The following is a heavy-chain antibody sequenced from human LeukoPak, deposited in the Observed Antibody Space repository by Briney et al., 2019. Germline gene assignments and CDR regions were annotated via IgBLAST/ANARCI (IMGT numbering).Heavy chain of an antibody. CDR2: IYSSGST. CDR3: AREFRTYYYDSSGFDY. V-gene: IGHV4-59*12. CDR1: GGSISSYY. Sequence: SETLSLTCTASGGSISSYYWSWIRQPPGKGLEWIGYIYSSGSTSYNPSLKSRITISVDTSKNQFSLKLSSVTAADTAVYYCAREFRTYYYDSSGFDYWGQGTLVTVSS. J-gene: IGHJ4*02. D-gene: IGHD3-22*01.